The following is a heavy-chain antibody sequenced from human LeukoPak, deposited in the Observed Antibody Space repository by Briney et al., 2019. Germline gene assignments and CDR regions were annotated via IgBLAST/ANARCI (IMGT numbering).Heavy chain of an antibody. CDR1: GFSFSTYW. Sequence: GGSLRLSCAASGFSFSTYWMHWVRQAPGKGLVWVSRIKSDGSNTSYADSVKGRFTISRDNAKKTLYLQMASVRAEDTAVYYCAGGYKSDYWGQGTQVTVSS. J-gene: IGHJ4*02. CDR2: IKSDGSNT. V-gene: IGHV3-74*01. CDR3: AGGYKSDY. D-gene: IGHD5-24*01.